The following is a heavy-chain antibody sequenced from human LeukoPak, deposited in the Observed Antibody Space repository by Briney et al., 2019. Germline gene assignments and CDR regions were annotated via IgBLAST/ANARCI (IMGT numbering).Heavy chain of an antibody. V-gene: IGHV1-69*13. D-gene: IGHD2-2*01. J-gene: IGHJ5*02. CDR3: ARSPREYCSSTSCYLNWFDP. CDR2: IIAIFGTA. Sequence: SVRVSCKSSGGTFIIYAISWVRQAPGQGAEWMGGIIAIFGTANYTQKFQGRVTITADESTSTAYMELSSLRSEDTAVYYCARSPREYCSSTSCYLNWFDPWGQGTLVTVSS. CDR1: GGTFIIYA.